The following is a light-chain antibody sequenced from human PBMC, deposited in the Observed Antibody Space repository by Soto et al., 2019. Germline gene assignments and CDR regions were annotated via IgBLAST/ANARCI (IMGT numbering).Light chain of an antibody. CDR2: EVS. J-gene: IGLJ1*01. CDR1: SSDVGSYNY. Sequence: QSVLTQPASVSGCPGQSITSSCTGTSSDVGSYNYVSWYQQHPGKAPKLMIYEVSDRPSGISSRFSGSKSGNTASLTISGLQTEDEADYYCSSYTSSSTLFGTGTKVTVL. CDR3: SSYTSSSTL. V-gene: IGLV2-14*01.